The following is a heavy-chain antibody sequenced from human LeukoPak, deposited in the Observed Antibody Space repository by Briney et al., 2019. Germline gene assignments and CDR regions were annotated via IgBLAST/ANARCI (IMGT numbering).Heavy chain of an antibody. CDR3: ARRSRWLQYHY. J-gene: IGHJ4*02. CDR2: IHQSGDT. D-gene: IGHD5-24*01. CDR1: GGSIRSLTW. Sequence: SETLSLTCAVSGGSIRSLTWWSWVRQPPGKGLEWIGEIHQSGDTNYNPSLKSRVTISVDTSKNQFSLKLSSVTAADTAVYYCARRSRWLQYHYWGQGTLVTVSS. V-gene: IGHV4-4*02.